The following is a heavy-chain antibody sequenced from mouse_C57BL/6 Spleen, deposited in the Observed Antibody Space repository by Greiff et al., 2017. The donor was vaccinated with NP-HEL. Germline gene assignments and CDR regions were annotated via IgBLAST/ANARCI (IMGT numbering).Heavy chain of an antibody. J-gene: IGHJ4*01. V-gene: IGHV2-2*01. CDR1: GFSLTSYG. D-gene: IGHD2-12*01. Sequence: VQLQQSGPGLVQPSQSLSITCTVSGFSLTSYGVHWVRQSPGKGLEWLGVIWSGGSTDYNAAFISRLSISKDNSKSQVFFKMNSLQADDTAIYYCASSYHYAMDYWGQGTSVTVSS. CDR2: IWSGGST. CDR3: ASSYHYAMDY.